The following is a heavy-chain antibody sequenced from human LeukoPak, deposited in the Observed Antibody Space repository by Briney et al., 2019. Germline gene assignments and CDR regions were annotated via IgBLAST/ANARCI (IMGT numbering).Heavy chain of an antibody. CDR1: GSTFSSYA. D-gene: IGHD2-15*01. J-gene: IGHJ3*02. CDR2: ISGSGGST. V-gene: IGHV3-23*01. Sequence: GGSLRLSCAASGSTFSSYAMSWVRQAPGKGLEWVSAISGSGGSTYYADSVKGRFTISRDNSKNTLYLQMNSLRAEDTAVYYCAKGPLKYCSGGSCYLGDAFDIWGQGTMVTVSS. CDR3: AKGPLKYCSGGSCYLGDAFDI.